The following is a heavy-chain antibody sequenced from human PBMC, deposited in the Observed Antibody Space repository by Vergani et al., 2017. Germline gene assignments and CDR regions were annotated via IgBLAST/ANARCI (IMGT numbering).Heavy chain of an antibody. Sequence: EVQLVESGGGLVKPGGSLRLSCAASGFTFSSYSMNWVRQAPGNGLEWVSSISSSSSYIYYADSVKGLFTISRDNAKNSLYLQMNSLRAEDTAVYYCARPIAVAGNHSSYWGQGTLVTVSS. D-gene: IGHD6-19*01. V-gene: IGHV3-21*01. J-gene: IGHJ4*02. CDR1: GFTFSSYS. CDR2: ISSSSSYI. CDR3: ARPIAVAGNHSSY.